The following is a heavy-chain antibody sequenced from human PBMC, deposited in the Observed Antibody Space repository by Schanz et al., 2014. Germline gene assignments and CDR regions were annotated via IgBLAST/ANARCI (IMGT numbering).Heavy chain of an antibody. Sequence: VQLVQSGGGLVQPGGSLRLSCAASGFMFSSYGMHWVRQAPGKGLEWVGVISYDGSKKSYADSVKGRFTISRDNSKNTLYLQMNSLRAEDTAVYYCARAGYDADNWFDPWGQGTLVAVST. CDR3: ARAGYDADNWFDP. J-gene: IGHJ5*02. D-gene: IGHD2-2*01. V-gene: IGHV3-33*08. CDR1: GFMFSSYG. CDR2: ISYDGSKK.